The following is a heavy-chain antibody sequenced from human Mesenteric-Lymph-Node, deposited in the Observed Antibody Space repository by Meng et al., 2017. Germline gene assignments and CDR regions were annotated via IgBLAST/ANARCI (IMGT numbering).Heavy chain of an antibody. CDR2: IYYSGST. Sequence: VEVRELGPGLVNASQPLSLICTVSGGSISSGDYSWSWIRQPPGKGLEWIGCIYYSGSTYYNPSLKGRVTISVDTSKNQFSLNLSSVTAADTAVYYCARGQRSYSGSYPEWFDPWGQGTLVTVSS. CDR3: ARGQRSYSGSYPEWFDP. J-gene: IGHJ5*02. V-gene: IGHV4-30-4*01. D-gene: IGHD1-26*01. CDR1: GGSISSGDYS.